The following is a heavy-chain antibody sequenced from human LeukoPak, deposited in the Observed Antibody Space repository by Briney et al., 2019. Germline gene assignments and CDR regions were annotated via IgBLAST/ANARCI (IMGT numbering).Heavy chain of an antibody. Sequence: SETLSLTCTFSGGSLSSSTSYWGWFRQPPGKGLEGIGTIYYSGSTYYNPSLKSRVNTSVDTSKNQFSLKLSSVTAADSAVYFCARHRSESSGWYFDFWGQGTLVTVSS. CDR2: IYYSGST. J-gene: IGHJ4*02. D-gene: IGHD6-25*01. CDR1: GGSLSSSTSY. CDR3: ARHRSESSGWYFDF. V-gene: IGHV4-39*01.